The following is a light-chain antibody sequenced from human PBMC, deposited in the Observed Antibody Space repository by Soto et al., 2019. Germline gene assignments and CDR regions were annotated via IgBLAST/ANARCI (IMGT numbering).Light chain of an antibody. V-gene: IGKV4-1*01. CDR1: QSVLYSSKNKNY. Sequence: DTVMTQSPGSLSVSLGERATINCKSSQSVLYSSKNKNYLAWYQQKPGQPPKLLIYWASTRESGVPDRFRGSGSGTDFTLTISSLQAEDAAVYFCKQYYSSPLTFGQGTRLDIK. J-gene: IGKJ5*01. CDR3: KQYYSSPLT. CDR2: WAS.